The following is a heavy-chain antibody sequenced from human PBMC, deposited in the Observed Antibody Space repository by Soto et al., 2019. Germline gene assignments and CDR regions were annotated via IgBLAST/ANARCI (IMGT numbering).Heavy chain of an antibody. D-gene: IGHD3-22*01. J-gene: IGHJ4*02. Sequence: GGSLRLSCAASGFTFSSYNMHWVRQAPGKGLEWVSYITAGSTTMDYADSVKGRFTISRDNAKNSLSLQMNSLRDEDTAVYYCARVRGYDTWDFDYWGQGTLVTVSS. V-gene: IGHV3-48*02. CDR3: ARVRGYDTWDFDY. CDR2: ITAGSTTM. CDR1: GFTFSSYN.